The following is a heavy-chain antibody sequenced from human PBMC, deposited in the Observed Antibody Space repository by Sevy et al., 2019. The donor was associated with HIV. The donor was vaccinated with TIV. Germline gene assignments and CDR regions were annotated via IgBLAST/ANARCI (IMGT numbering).Heavy chain of an antibody. J-gene: IGHJ4*02. D-gene: IGHD5-12*01. CDR2: ISAYNGNT. Sequence: ASVKVSCKASGYTFTSYGISWVRQAPGQGLEWMGWISAYNGNTNYAQKRQGRVTMTTDTSTSTAYMGLGSLGSDDTAVCYCAREDVRGDSGYAEDYWGQGTLVTVSS. V-gene: IGHV1-18*01. CDR3: AREDVRGDSGYAEDY. CDR1: GYTFTSYG.